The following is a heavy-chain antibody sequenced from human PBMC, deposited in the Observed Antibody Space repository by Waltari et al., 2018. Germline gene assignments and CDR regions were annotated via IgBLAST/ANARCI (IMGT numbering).Heavy chain of an antibody. CDR3: ARDTRRGGYSYGYDY. CDR2: IYYSGST. CDR1: GGSISSYY. D-gene: IGHD5-18*01. Sequence: QVQLQESGPGLVKPSETLSLPCTVSGGSISSYYWSWIRQPPGKGLEWIGYIYYSGSTNYNPTLKSRVTISVDTSKNQFSLKLSSVTAADTAVYYCARDTRRGGYSYGYDYWGQGTLVTVSS. V-gene: IGHV4-59*01. J-gene: IGHJ4*02.